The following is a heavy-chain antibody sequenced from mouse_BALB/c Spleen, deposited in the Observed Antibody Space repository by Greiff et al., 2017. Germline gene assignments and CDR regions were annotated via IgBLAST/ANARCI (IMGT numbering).Heavy chain of an antibody. CDR1: GFYIKDYY. V-gene: IGHV14-4*02. CDR3: NVGDYYAMDY. J-gene: IGHJ4*01. CDR2: IDPENGDT. D-gene: IGHD3-3*01. Sequence: VQLQQSGAELVRSGASVKLSCTASGFYIKDYYMHWVKQRPEQGLEWIGWIDPENGDTEYAPKFQGKATMTADTSSNTAYLQLSSLTSEDTAVYYCNVGDYYAMDYWGQGTSVTVSS.